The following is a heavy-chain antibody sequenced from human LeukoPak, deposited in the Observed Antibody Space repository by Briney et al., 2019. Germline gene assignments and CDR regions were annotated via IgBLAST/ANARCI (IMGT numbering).Heavy chain of an antibody. CDR2: FDPEDGET. CDR1: GYTLTELS. D-gene: IGHD6-13*01. V-gene: IGHV1-24*01. Sequence: ASVKVSCKVSGYTLTELSMHRVRQAPGKGLEWMGGFDPEDGETIYAQKFQGRVTMTEDTSTDTAYMELSSLRSEDTAVYYCALRIAAANWFDPWGQGTLVTVSS. J-gene: IGHJ5*02. CDR3: ALRIAAANWFDP.